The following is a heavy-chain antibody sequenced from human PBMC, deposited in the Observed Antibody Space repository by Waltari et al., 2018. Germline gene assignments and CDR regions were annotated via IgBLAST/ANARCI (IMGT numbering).Heavy chain of an antibody. CDR3: ARESAFSTSWYPGFDP. D-gene: IGHD2-2*01. CDR1: GGTFSSYE. J-gene: IGHJ5*02. Sequence: QVHLVQSGAEVKKPGSSVRVSCKASGGTFSSYEFNWVRQAPGQGLEWMGGIIPIFGTPIYAQKFQGRVTITADTSTTTAYMELSSLRFEDTAVYYCARESAFSTSWYPGFDPWGQGTLVTVAS. CDR2: IIPIFGTP. V-gene: IGHV1-69*14.